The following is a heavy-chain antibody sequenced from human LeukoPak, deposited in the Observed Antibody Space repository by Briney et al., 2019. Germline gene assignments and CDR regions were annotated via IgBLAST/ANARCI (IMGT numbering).Heavy chain of an antibody. CDR3: ARGHVLGYCSSTSCRNWFDP. CDR1: GGTFSSYA. V-gene: IGHV1-69*05. Sequence: GASVKVSCKASGGTFSSYAISWVRQAPGQGLEWMGGIIPIFGTANYAQKLQGRVTMTTDTSTSTAYMELRSLRSDDTAVYYCARGHVLGYCSSTSCRNWFDPWGQGTLVTVSS. D-gene: IGHD2-2*01. CDR2: IIPIFGTA. J-gene: IGHJ5*02.